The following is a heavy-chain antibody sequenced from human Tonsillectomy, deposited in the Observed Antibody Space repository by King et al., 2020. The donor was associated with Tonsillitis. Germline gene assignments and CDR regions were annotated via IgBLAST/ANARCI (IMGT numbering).Heavy chain of an antibody. CDR1: GDTLSELS. D-gene: IGHD3-10*01. Sequence: QLVQSGTEVKKPGASVKVSCKVSGDTLSELSMHWVRQAPGKGLEWMGGFDPEDGETIYAQKFQGRLTMTEDTCIDTSYMELSSLRSEDTAVYYCATRGSGIPHDAFDIWGQGTMVTVSS. CDR3: ATRGSGIPHDAFDI. V-gene: IGHV1-24*01. CDR2: FDPEDGET. J-gene: IGHJ3*02.